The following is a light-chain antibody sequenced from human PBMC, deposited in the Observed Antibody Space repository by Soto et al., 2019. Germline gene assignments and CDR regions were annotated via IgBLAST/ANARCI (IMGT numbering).Light chain of an antibody. CDR1: QSVSNNY. CDR2: SAS. J-gene: IGKJ2*01. V-gene: IGKV3-20*01. CDR3: QQYGSSPYS. Sequence: EIVLTQSPGTLSLSPGERATLSCRASQSVSNNYLAWYQQKPGQAPRLLIYSASSRATGIPDSFSGGGSGTDFTLTISRLEPEDFAVYYCQQYGSSPYSFGQGTKVEIK.